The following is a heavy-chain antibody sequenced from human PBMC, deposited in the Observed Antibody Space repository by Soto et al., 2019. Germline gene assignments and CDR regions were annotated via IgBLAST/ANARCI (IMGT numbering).Heavy chain of an antibody. CDR3: AKAVSVTKYYCDH. J-gene: IGHJ4*02. CDR1: GFTFDNYA. Sequence: EVQLLESGGGLVQPGGSLRVSCAASGFTFDNYAMSWVRQAPGKGLEWVSAISGRGGTTYYANSVKGRFTISRDNSKNTLYLQMNSVRAEDTAVYYCAKAVSVTKYYCDHWGQGTLVTVS. D-gene: IGHD4-17*01. V-gene: IGHV3-23*01. CDR2: ISGRGGTT.